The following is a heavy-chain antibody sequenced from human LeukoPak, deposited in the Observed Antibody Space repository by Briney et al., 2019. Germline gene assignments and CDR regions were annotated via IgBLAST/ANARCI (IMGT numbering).Heavy chain of an antibody. CDR2: VYYSGST. V-gene: IGHV4-59*01. CDR1: GDSISSYS. Sequence: SETLSLTCTVSGDSISSYSWSWIPQPPGKGLEWIGYVYYSGSTNYNPSLKSRVTISADTSKNQFSLKVRSVTAADTAVYYCARDPPQPGITTAGYFDLWGRGTLVTVSS. CDR3: ARDPPQPGITTAGYFDL. D-gene: IGHD6-13*01. J-gene: IGHJ2*01.